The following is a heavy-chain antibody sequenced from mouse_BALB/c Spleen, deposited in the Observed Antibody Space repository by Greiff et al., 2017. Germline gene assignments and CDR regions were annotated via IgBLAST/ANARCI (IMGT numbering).Heavy chain of an antibody. J-gene: IGHJ3*01. Sequence: VQRVESGPGLVAPSQSLSITCTVSGFSLTSYGVHWVRQPPGKGLEWLGVIWAGGSTNYNSALMSRLSISKDNSKSQVFLKMNSLQTDDTAMYYCAREDGTVVAPFAYWGQGTLVTVSA. CDR3: AREDGTVVAPFAY. CDR1: GFSLTSYG. D-gene: IGHD1-1*01. V-gene: IGHV2-9*02. CDR2: IWAGGST.